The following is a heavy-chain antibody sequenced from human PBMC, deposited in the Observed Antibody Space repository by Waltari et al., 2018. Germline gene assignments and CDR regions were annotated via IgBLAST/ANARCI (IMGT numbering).Heavy chain of an antibody. CDR1: GGSISSSSYY. V-gene: IGHV4-39*01. CDR2: IYYSGST. Sequence: QLQLQESGPGLVKPSETLSLTCTVSGGSISSSSYYWGWIRQPPGKGLEWIGSIYYSGSTYYNPSLKSRVTISVDTSKNQFSRKLSSVTAADTAVYYSARHSAVAGSFYYYYGMDVWGQGTTVTVSS. J-gene: IGHJ6*02. D-gene: IGHD6-19*01. CDR3: ARHSAVAGSFYYYYGMDV.